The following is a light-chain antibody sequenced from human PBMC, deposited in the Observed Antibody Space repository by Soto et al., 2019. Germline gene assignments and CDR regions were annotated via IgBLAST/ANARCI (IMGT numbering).Light chain of an antibody. Sequence: EIVLTQSPGTLSLSPGERATLSCRASQSVSSSYLAWYQQKPGQAPRLLIYGASSRATGIPDRFRGSGSGTEFTLSISRLEPEDFAVYYCQQYGSSPRVTFGQGTKVEIK. V-gene: IGKV3-20*01. J-gene: IGKJ1*01. CDR3: QQYGSSPRVT. CDR1: QSVSSSY. CDR2: GAS.